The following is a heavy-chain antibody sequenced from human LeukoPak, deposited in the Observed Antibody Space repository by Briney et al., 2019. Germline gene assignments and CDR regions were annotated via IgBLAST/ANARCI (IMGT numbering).Heavy chain of an antibody. CDR1: GFTFSSYS. Sequence: GGSLRLSCGVSGFTFSSYSMCWVRQAPGKGLEWVSSISSSSSYIYYADSVKGRFTISRDNAKNSLYLQMNSLRAEDTAVYYCAREGGVAGLDYWGQGTLVTVSS. V-gene: IGHV3-21*01. CDR3: AREGGVAGLDY. CDR2: ISSSSSYI. D-gene: IGHD6-19*01. J-gene: IGHJ4*02.